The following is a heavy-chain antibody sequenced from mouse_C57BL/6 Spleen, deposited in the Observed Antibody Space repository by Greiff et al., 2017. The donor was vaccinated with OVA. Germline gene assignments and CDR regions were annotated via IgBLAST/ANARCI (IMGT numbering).Heavy chain of an antibody. CDR2: IYPGSGST. V-gene: IGHV1-55*01. Sequence: VQLQQPGAELVKPGASVKMSCKASGYTFTSYWITWVKQRPGPGLEWIGDIYPGSGSTNYNEKFKSKATLTVDTSSSTAYMQLSSLTSEDSAVYYCASLITTVVGTGYFDVWGTGTTVTVSS. CDR3: ASLITTVVGTGYFDV. D-gene: IGHD1-1*01. J-gene: IGHJ1*03. CDR1: GYTFTSYW.